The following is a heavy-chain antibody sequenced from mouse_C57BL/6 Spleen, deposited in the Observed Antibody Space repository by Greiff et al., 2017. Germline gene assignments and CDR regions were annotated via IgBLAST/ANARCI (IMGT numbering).Heavy chain of an antibody. J-gene: IGHJ2*01. D-gene: IGHD4-1*01. CDR3: VREDWVDY. V-gene: IGHV5-17*01. CDR1: GITFSDYG. Sequence: EVKVEESGRGLVKPARTLKLSCAVSGITFSDYGMHWVRLAPEKGLERVSYRSSGSSTIYYADRRKSRFTSSRDNAKNFLFLQMTSLRSEDTAMYYCVREDWVDYWGQGTTLTVSS. CDR2: RSSGSSTI.